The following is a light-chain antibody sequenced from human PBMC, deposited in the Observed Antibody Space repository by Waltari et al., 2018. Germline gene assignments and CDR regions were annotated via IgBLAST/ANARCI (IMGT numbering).Light chain of an antibody. CDR2: YDR. V-gene: IGLV3-21*04. Sequence: SYVLTQPPSVSVAPGQTARISCGGNNIGTKSVHWYQQKPGQAPVFVIYYDRDRASVVPERFSGSNSGNTAPLTSSRVEAGDEADYFCQVWDFTSDHVVFGGGTKLTVL. J-gene: IGLJ2*01. CDR1: NIGTKS. CDR3: QVWDFTSDHVV.